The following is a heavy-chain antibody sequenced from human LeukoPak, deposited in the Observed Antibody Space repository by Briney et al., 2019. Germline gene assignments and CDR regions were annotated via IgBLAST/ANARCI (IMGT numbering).Heavy chain of an antibody. CDR2: IYIRGIT. J-gene: IGHJ5*02. D-gene: IGHD3-10*01. V-gene: IGHV4-4*07. Sequence: PSETLSLTCTVSGGSISSYYWSWIRQPAGKGLHWIGRIYIRGITDYNPSLKSRVTMTVDKSKNQFDLKLTSVTCSDTAVYDCSGASGEEFGSGSLNWFDLWGQGTLVTVFS. CDR1: GGSISSYY. CDR3: SGASGEEFGSGSLNWFDL.